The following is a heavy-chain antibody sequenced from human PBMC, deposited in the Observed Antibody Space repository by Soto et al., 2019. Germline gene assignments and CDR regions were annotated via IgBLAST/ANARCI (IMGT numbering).Heavy chain of an antibody. J-gene: IGHJ6*02. D-gene: IGHD3-10*01. CDR2: IGRSTGYI. Sequence: GGSLRLSFAASGFTFSSYNMNWFRQAPGKELECVSSIGRSTGYIKYADSVKGRFTISRDNAENSLYLQMNSLRADDTAVYYWGGWRFRLSNNYFGMDVWGQGNTVTVSS. CDR3: GGWRFRLSNNYFGMDV. CDR1: GFTFSSYN. V-gene: IGHV3-21*01.